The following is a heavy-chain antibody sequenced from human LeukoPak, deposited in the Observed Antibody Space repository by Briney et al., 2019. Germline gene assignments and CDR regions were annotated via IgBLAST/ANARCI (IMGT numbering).Heavy chain of an antibody. J-gene: IGHJ4*02. CDR1: GFTFSSYG. V-gene: IGHV3-30*03. Sequence: GGSLRLSCAASGFTFSSYGMHWVRQAPGKGLEWVAVISYDGSNKYYADSVKGRFTISRDNSKNTVYLQMSSLRAEDTAVYYCVRAAPGDCSSTSCSLFDNWGQGILVTVSS. D-gene: IGHD2-2*01. CDR3: VRAAPGDCSSTSCSLFDN. CDR2: ISYDGSNK.